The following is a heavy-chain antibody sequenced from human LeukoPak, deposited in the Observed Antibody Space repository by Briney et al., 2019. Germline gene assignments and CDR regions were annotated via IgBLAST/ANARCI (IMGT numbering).Heavy chain of an antibody. CDR2: INPDGSTI. D-gene: IGHD1-7*01. CDR1: GFTFSNYW. J-gene: IGHJ4*02. CDR3: ATAGNYRFDY. V-gene: IGHV3-74*01. Sequence: GGSLRLSCAASGFTFSNYWVHWVRQAPGKGLVWVSRINPDGSTINYADSVKGRFTISRDNAKDTLYLQMNSLRAEDTAVYYCATAGNYRFDYWGQGTLVTVSS.